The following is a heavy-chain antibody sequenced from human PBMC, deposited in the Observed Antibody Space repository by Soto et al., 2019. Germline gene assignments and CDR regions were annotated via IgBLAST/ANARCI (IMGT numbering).Heavy chain of an antibody. Sequence: TSETLSLTCTVSGGSISSGDYSCSWVRQSPGKGLEWIGHIYNSGITYYNPSLKGRVVISIDTSRNQFSLRLNSLTAADRAVYFCARGVTVFGLVSRFWFDTWGQGTVVTVSS. CDR3: ARGVTVFGLVSRFWFDT. V-gene: IGHV4-30-4*01. D-gene: IGHD3-3*01. CDR1: GGSISSGDYS. CDR2: IYNSGIT. J-gene: IGHJ5*02.